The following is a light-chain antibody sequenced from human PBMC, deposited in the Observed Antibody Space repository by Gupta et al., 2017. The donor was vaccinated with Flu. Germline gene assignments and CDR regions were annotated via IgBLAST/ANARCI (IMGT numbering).Light chain of an antibody. CDR2: QVS. J-gene: IGLJ3*02. CDR3: CSYTVVSGSRLV. V-gene: IGLV2-23*02. CDR1: NNDIGIYNL. Sequence: QPVVTQPASVSGSPGQSITISCTGTNNDIGIYNLVSWYQQHPGKAPNLIIYQVSQRPSGVSSRFSGSKSGTTASLKISELQADDEAHYHGCSYTVVSGSRLVCGGGTKLTVL.